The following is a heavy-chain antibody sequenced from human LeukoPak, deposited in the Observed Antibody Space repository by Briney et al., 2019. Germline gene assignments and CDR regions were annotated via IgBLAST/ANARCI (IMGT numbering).Heavy chain of an antibody. CDR3: ARGRFPSIAAREGYYGMDV. Sequence: GGSLRLSCAASRFTFSSYAMSWVRQAPGKGLEWVSVIYSGGSTYYADSVKGRFTISRDNSKNTLYLQMNSLRAEDTAVYYCARGRFPSIAAREGYYGMDVWGQGTTVTVSS. CDR1: RFTFSSYA. CDR2: IYSGGST. D-gene: IGHD6-6*01. J-gene: IGHJ6*02. V-gene: IGHV3-53*01.